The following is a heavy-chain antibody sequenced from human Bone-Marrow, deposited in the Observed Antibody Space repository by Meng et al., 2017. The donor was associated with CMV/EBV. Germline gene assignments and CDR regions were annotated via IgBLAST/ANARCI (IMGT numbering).Heavy chain of an antibody. J-gene: IGHJ5*02. V-gene: IGHV3-21*01. D-gene: IGHD3-16*01. CDR3: ARDPRGRGGMDP. CDR2: ISSSSSYI. CDR1: GFTFSSYS. Sequence: GGSLRLSCAASGFTFSSYSMNWVRQAPGKGLEWVSSISSSSSYIYYADSVKGRFTISRDNAKNSLYLQMNSLRAEDTAVYYCARDPRGRGGMDPWGQGTRVTVSS.